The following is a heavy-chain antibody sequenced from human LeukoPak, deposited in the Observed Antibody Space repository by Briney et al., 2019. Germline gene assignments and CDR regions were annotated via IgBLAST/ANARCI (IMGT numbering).Heavy chain of an antibody. V-gene: IGHV3-23*01. D-gene: IGHD1-26*01. J-gene: IGHJ3*02. Sequence: PGGSLRLSCAASGFTFSNYAMSWVRQAPGKGLEWVSLISGITTNTYYADSVKGRFTISRDNSKNTLDLQMNSLRAEDTAGYYCAKHPLVGGTRGAYAFDIWGRGTMVTVSS. CDR1: GFTFSNYA. CDR3: AKHPLVGGTRGAYAFDI. CDR2: ISGITTNT.